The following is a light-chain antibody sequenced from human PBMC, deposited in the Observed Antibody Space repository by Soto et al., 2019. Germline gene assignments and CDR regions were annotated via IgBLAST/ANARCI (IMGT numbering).Light chain of an antibody. J-gene: IGKJ5*01. CDR3: QQRSNWPIT. V-gene: IGKV3-11*01. CDR2: DAS. CDR1: QSVSKY. Sequence: EIVLTQSPATLSLSPGERATLSCRTSQSVSKYFAWYQQKPGRAPRLLIYDASSRATGIPARFIGSGSGTDFTLTFSSLEPDDFAIYYCQQRSNWPITFGQGTRLEIK.